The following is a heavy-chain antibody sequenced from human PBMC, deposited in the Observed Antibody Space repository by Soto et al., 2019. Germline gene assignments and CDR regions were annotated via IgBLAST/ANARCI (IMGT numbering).Heavy chain of an antibody. Sequence: EVQLLESGGGLVQPGGSLRLSCAASGFTFSSYAMSWVRQAPGKGLEWVSAISGSGGTTYYADSVKGRFTFSRHNSRNTLYLQMNSLRAEDTDVYDCAKTANVWFIAFDIWVQGTMVTFSS. CDR2: ISGSGGTT. D-gene: IGHD3-10*01. CDR1: GFTFSSYA. V-gene: IGHV3-23*01. J-gene: IGHJ3*02. CDR3: AKTANVWFIAFDI.